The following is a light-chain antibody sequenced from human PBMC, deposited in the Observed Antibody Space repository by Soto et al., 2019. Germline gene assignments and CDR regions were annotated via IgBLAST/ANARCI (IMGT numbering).Light chain of an antibody. Sequence: DIQMTQSPSSLSASVGDRVTITCQASQGISNYLNWYQQKPGKAPKLLIYDASTLETGVPSRFSGSGSGTDFTFTISSLHPEDIASYYCQQYDNLLTFGGGTKVEIK. V-gene: IGKV1-33*01. CDR3: QQYDNLLT. CDR1: QGISNY. CDR2: DAS. J-gene: IGKJ4*01.